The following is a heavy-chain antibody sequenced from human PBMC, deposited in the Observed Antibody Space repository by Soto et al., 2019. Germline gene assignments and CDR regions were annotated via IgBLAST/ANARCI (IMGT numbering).Heavy chain of an antibody. CDR3: ARIKSVALGVDGLDP. J-gene: IGHJ5*02. D-gene: IGHD2-21*01. CDR2: IYYSGST. CDR1: GGSISSYY. V-gene: IGHV4-59*01. Sequence: SETLSLTCTVSGGSISSYYWSWIRQPPGKGLEWIGYIYYSGSTNYNPSLKSRVTISVDTSKNQFSLKLSSVTAADTAVYYCARIKSVALGVDGLDPWGQGTLVTSPQ.